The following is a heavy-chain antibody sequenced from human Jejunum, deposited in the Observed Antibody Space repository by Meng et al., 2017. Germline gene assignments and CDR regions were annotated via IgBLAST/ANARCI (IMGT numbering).Heavy chain of an antibody. CDR1: DFIVSSVY. D-gene: IGHD3/OR15-3a*01. CDR3: ARDPGLPNGLHV. J-gene: IGHJ6*02. V-gene: IGHV3-53*01. Sequence: GESLKISCATSDFIVSSVYMSWVRQAPGKGLEWVSTISIDGDTYYADSLKGRFTISRDDSENTVSLQMNSLRAEDTAVYYCARDPGLPNGLHVWGQGTTVTVSS. CDR2: ISIDGDT.